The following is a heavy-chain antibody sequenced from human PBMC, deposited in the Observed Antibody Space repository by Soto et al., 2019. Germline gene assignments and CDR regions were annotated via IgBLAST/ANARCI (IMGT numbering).Heavy chain of an antibody. J-gene: IGHJ3*02. CDR1: GGTFSSYA. CDR2: IIPIFGTA. CDR3: ARALLPHSSSYAFDI. D-gene: IGHD6-6*01. V-gene: IGHV1-69*13. Sequence: ASVKVSCKASGGTFSSYAISWVRQAPGQGLEWMGGIIPIFGTANYAQKFQGRVTITADESTSTAYMELSSLRSEDTAVYYCARALLPHSSSYAFDIWGQGTMVTVSS.